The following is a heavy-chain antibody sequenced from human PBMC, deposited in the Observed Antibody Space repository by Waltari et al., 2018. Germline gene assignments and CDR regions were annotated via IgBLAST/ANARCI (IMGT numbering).Heavy chain of an antibody. CDR3: AASVGVAPNY. V-gene: IGHV3-7*01. CDR1: GFHFNNYW. CDR2: IKQDASEK. J-gene: IGHJ4*01. D-gene: IGHD6-19*01. Sequence: EVQLVESGGGLVQPGGSLRLSWPDSGFHFNNYWMTWVRQAPGKGLEWVANIKQDASEKYYVDSVKGRFTISRDNTKNSLYLQMNSRRAEDTAVYYCAASVGVAPNYWGHGTLVTVSS.